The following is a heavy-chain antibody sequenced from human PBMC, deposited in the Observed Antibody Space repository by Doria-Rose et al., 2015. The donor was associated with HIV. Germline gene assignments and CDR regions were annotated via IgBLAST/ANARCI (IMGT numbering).Heavy chain of an antibody. V-gene: IGHV2-26*01. J-gene: IGHJ4*02. CDR1: GVSLSSPGMG. CDR2: IFSDDER. D-gene: IGHD6-13*01. Sequence: VTLKESGPVLVKPTETLTLTCTVSGVSLSSPGMGVSWIRQPPGKALEWLANIFSDDERSYKTSLKSRLTISRGTSRSRVVLTMTDTDPVDTATYYCARIKSSRWYHKYYFDFWGQGTLVIVSA. CDR3: ARIKSSRWYHKYYFDF.